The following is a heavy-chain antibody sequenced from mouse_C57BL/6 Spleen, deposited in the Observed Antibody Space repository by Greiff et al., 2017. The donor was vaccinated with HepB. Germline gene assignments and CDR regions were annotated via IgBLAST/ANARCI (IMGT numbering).Heavy chain of an antibody. J-gene: IGHJ2*01. CDR3: ARGSANWDYYFDY. Sequence: VQLQQSGPELVKPGASVKISCKASGYSFTSYYIHWVKQRPGQGLEWIGWIYPGSGNTKYNEKFKGKATLTADTSSSTAYMQLSSLTSEDSAVYYCARGSANWDYYFDYWGQGTTLTVSS. D-gene: IGHD4-1*01. CDR2: IYPGSGNT. CDR1: GYSFTSYY. V-gene: IGHV1-66*01.